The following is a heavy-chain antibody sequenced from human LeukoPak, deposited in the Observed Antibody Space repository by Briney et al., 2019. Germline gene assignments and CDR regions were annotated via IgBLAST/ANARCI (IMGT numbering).Heavy chain of an antibody. CDR2: RKQDGSEK. D-gene: IGHD6-19*01. CDR3: VRDGRSGWHFDH. Sequence: PGRCLRPSCAAAALTVSSTWTSWVSQHAGKWLELMANRKQDGSEKDYGGSVKGRDTNSKYNAKNSMFLQMNSLRAEDTAVYYCVRDGRSGWHFDHWGQGTRVTVSS. V-gene: IGHV3-7*01. J-gene: IGHJ4*02. CDR1: ALTVSSTW.